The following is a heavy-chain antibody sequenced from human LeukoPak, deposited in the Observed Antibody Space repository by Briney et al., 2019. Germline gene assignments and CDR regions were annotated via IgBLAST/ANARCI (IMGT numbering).Heavy chain of an antibody. D-gene: IGHD6-6*01. CDR2: ISGSGGST. V-gene: IGHV3-23*01. J-gene: IGHJ5*02. CDR3: AKDSVRGYSSSNWFDP. Sequence: GGSLRLSCAASGFTFSSYAMHWVRQAPGKGLEWVSAISGSGGSTYYADSVKGRFTISRDNSKNTLYLQMNSLRAEDTAVYYCAKDSVRGYSSSNWFDPWGQGTLVTVSS. CDR1: GFTFSSYA.